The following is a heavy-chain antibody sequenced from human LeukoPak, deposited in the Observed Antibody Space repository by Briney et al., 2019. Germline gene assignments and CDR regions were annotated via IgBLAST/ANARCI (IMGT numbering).Heavy chain of an antibody. CDR1: GGSFSGYY. Sequence: SETLSLTCAVYGGSFSGYYWSWIRQPPGKGLEWIGEINHSGSTNYNPSLKSRVTISVDTSKNQFSLKLSSVTAADTAVYYCARRIRYFDRTYYNYYYYGMDVWGQGTTVTVSS. CDR3: ARRIRYFDRTYYNYYYYGMDV. J-gene: IGHJ6*02. CDR2: INHSGST. V-gene: IGHV4-34*01. D-gene: IGHD3-9*01.